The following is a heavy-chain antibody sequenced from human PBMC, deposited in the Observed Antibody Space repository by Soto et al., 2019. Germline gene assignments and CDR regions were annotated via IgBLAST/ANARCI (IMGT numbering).Heavy chain of an antibody. CDR1: GFSLSTSGVG. Sequence: QITLKESGPTLVKPTQTLTLTCTFSGFSLSTSGVGVGWIRQPPGKALEWLALIYWDDDKRYSPSLKSRLTITKETSKNQVVLTMTNMDPVDTATFYCAHSGSSSWYRFVNIWGQGTMVTVSS. CDR2: IYWDDDK. V-gene: IGHV2-5*02. J-gene: IGHJ3*02. D-gene: IGHD6-13*01. CDR3: AHSGSSSWYRFVNI.